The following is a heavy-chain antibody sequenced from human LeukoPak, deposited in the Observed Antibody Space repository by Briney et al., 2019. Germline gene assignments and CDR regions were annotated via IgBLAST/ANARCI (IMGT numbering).Heavy chain of an antibody. CDR2: VDPEDGET. Sequence: ASVKVSCKVSGFKFIDYYMHWVQQAPGKGPEWMGLVDPEDGETRFAEKFQGRVTITADTSTDTAYMELSSLRSEDTAVYYCATGVVPGDNTHDYYYYRDVWGKGTSVTVSS. V-gene: IGHV1-69-2*01. J-gene: IGHJ6*03. CDR3: ATGVVPGDNTHDYYYYRDV. CDR1: GFKFIDYY. D-gene: IGHD2-15*01.